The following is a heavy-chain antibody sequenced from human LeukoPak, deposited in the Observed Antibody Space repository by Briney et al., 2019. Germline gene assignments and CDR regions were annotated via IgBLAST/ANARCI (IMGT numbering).Heavy chain of an antibody. CDR1: GGSISSYY. J-gene: IGHJ6*03. Sequence: SETLSLTCTVSGGSISSYYWSWIRQPPGKGLEWIGYIYYSGCTNYNPSLKSRVTISVDTSKNQFSLKLSSVTAADTAVYYCARTPDYYDFWSGYYSGGFYYYYYMDVWGKGTTVTVSS. CDR2: IYYSGCT. V-gene: IGHV4-59*01. D-gene: IGHD3-3*01. CDR3: ARTPDYYDFWSGYYSGGFYYYYYMDV.